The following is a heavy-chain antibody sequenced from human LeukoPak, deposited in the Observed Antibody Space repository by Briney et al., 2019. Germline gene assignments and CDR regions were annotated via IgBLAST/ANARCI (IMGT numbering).Heavy chain of an antibody. D-gene: IGHD6-6*01. V-gene: IGHV3-9*01. CDR3: AKVGNIAARQGYFDY. CDR2: ISWNSGSI. CDR1: GFTFDDYA. Sequence: GRSLGLSCAASGFTFDDYAMHWVRQAPGKGLEWVSGISWNSGSIGYADSVKGRFTISRDNAKNSLYLQMNSLRAEDTALYYCAKVGNIAARQGYFDYWGQGTLVTVSS. J-gene: IGHJ4*02.